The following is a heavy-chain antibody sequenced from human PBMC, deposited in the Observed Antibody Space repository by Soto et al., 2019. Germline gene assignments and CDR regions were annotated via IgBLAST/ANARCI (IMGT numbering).Heavy chain of an antibody. CDR3: ARRRYCGYDCYHKHYYGMDV. V-gene: IGHV1-3*01. D-gene: IGHD2-21*01. J-gene: IGHJ6*02. CDR2: INAVLGET. CDR1: GYTLSNYA. Sequence: ASVKVSCKASGYTLSNYAMHWVRQAPGQRLEWMGRINAVLGETDYAQKFKGRLSITGETSAKTVYMELSSLRSEDTAVYYCARRRYCGYDCYHKHYYGMDVWGQGPTVTVSS.